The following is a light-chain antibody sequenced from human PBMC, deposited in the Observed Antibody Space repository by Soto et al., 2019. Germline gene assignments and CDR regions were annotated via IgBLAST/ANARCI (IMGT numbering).Light chain of an antibody. J-gene: IGLJ2*01. CDR1: SGSVSKTHY. Sequence: QAVVTQEPSFSVSPGGTVTLTCGLSSGSVSKTHYPSWYQQTPGQAPRTLIYGTDTRTSGVPDRFSGSKSGNTASLTISGLQAEDEADYYCSSYTSSTTRVFGGGTKLTVL. V-gene: IGLV8-61*01. CDR2: GTD. CDR3: SSYTSSTTRV.